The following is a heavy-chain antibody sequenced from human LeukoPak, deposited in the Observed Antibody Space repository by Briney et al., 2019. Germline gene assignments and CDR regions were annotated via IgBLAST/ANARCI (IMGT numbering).Heavy chain of an antibody. CDR3: ARDRSLVVGATPDY. D-gene: IGHD1-26*01. CDR1: GFTFSSYA. J-gene: IGHJ4*02. Sequence: GGSLRLSCAASGFTFSSYAMSWVRQAPGKGLEWVSGISGSDDTTYYADSVKGRFTMSRDNSKNTLYLQMNSLRAEDTALYYCARDRSLVVGATPDYWGQGTLVTVSS. V-gene: IGHV3-23*01. CDR2: ISGSDDTT.